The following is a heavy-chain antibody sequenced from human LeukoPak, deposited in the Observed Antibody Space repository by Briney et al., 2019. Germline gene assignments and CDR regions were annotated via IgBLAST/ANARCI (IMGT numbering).Heavy chain of an antibody. CDR3: ARIPEGQTAYFDY. J-gene: IGHJ4*02. CDR1: DYSISSGYF. D-gene: IGHD2-21*02. CDR2: IYHSGRT. Sequence: SETLSLTCAVSDYSISSGYFWGRIRQPPGKEPQWIGSIYHSGRTYYNPSLKSRVTISVDTSKNQFSLKLNSVTAADTAVYYCARIPEGQTAYFDYWGQGSLVAVSS. V-gene: IGHV4-38-2*01.